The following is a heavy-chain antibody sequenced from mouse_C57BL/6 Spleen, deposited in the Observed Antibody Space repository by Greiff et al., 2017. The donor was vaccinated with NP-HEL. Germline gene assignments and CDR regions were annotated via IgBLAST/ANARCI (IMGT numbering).Heavy chain of an antibody. D-gene: IGHD2-4*01. CDR3: ARGSVIYYDYDPWFAN. J-gene: IGHJ3*01. V-gene: IGHV3-6*01. CDR2: ISYDGSN. CDR1: GYSITSGYY. Sequence: DVKLQESGPGLVKPSQSLSLTCSVTGYSITSGYYWNWIRQFPGNKLEWMGYISYDGSNNYNPSLKNRISINRDTSKNQFFLKLNSVTTEDTATYYCARGSVIYYDYDPWFANWGQGTLVTVSA.